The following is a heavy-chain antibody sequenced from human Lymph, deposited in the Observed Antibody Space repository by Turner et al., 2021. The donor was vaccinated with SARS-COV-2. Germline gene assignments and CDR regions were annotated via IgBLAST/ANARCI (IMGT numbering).Heavy chain of an antibody. CDR1: GYTFIRYD. V-gene: IGHV1-8*01. D-gene: IGHD3-9*01. CDR3: ARAAQLTVWFDP. CDR2: MDPNSGNT. J-gene: IGHJ5*02. Sequence: QVQLVQSGAEVKKPGASVKVSCMASGYTFIRYDINWVRQATGQGLEWMGWMDPNSGNTGYAQKFQGRVNMTRNTSISTAYMELSSLRSEDTAVYYCARAAQLTVWFDPWGQGTLVTVSS.